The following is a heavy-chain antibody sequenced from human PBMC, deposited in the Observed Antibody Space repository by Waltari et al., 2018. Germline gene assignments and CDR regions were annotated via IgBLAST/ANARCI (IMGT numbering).Heavy chain of an antibody. CDR1: GYTLTALS. J-gene: IGHJ3*02. V-gene: IGHV1-24*01. Sequence: QVQLVQSGAEVKKPGASVTVSCKVSGYTLTALSMPWVRQAPGEGLEWMGGFDPEDDETIYAQKFQGRVTMTEDTSTDTAYMELSSLRSEDTAVYYCATGGHIQDAFDIWGQGTMVTVSS. D-gene: IGHD5-18*01. CDR3: ATGGHIQDAFDI. CDR2: FDPEDDET.